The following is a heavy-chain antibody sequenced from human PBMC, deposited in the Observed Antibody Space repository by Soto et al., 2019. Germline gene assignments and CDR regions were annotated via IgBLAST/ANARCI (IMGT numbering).Heavy chain of an antibody. CDR1: GFTFSSYT. V-gene: IGHV3-30-3*01. CDR2: ISHDGSDK. D-gene: IGHD3-22*01. CDR3: ARESSIAVVAPGY. Sequence: QVQLVESGGGVVQPGRSLRLSCAASGFTFSSYTMHWVRQTPGKGLEWVAVISHDGSDKYYAESVKGRFTISRENSTNTLYRQMNSLRAEATSVYYCARESSIAVVAPGYWAQGTLGTVSS. J-gene: IGHJ4*02.